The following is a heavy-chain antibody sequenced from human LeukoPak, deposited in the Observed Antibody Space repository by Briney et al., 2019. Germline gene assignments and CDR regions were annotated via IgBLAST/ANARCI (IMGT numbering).Heavy chain of an antibody. CDR1: GYNFNTYA. CDR2: INAGNGNT. V-gene: IGHV1-3*03. D-gene: IGHD5-12*01. J-gene: IGHJ4*02. CDR3: ARFYRGSYYDY. Sequence: ASVKVSCKASGYNFNTYAFHWVRQAPGQRLEWMGWINAGNGNTKYSQEFQGRVTISRDTSASTVYMDLRSLRSEDMAVYYCARFYRGSYYDYWGQGTLVTVSS.